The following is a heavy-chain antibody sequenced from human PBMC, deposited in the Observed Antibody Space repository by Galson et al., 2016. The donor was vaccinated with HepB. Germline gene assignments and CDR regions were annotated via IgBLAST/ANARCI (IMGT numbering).Heavy chain of an antibody. V-gene: IGHV3-74*03. CDR2: INSEGSST. Sequence: SLRLSCAASGFTFRNYGMSWVRQAPGKGLVWVSRINSEGSSTKYADSVKGRFTISRGNANNTLYLQMNSLRAEDTAVYYCARDRASSGWYVFGSWGQGTLVTVAS. D-gene: IGHD6-19*01. CDR1: GFTFRNYG. CDR3: ARDRASSGWYVFGS. J-gene: IGHJ4*02.